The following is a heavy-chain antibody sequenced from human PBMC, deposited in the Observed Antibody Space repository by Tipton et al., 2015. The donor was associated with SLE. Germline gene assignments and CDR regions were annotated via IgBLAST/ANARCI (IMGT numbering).Heavy chain of an antibody. J-gene: IGHJ6*02. D-gene: IGHD2-21*02. V-gene: IGHV4-59*08. CDR2: ISYNGGT. CDR1: GGSISSHY. Sequence: TLSLTCSVSGGSISSHYWIWIRQPPGKGLEWIGYISYNGGTNYNPSLKSRVTMSVDTAKNQFSLSLTSVTAADTAVYYCARGMVTWRGAIVGVDVWGQGTAVNVSS. CDR3: ARGMVTWRGAIVGVDV.